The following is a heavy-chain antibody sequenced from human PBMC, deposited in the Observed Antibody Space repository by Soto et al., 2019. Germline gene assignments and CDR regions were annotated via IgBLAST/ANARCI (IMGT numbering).Heavy chain of an antibody. Sequence: EVQLLESGGGLVQPGGSVRLSCVASGFTFNAHAMNWVRQAPGKGLEWVSAVSGSGSSTYYADSVKGRFTLSRDNSLDTLYLQMNSLRAEETAVYYCAKDVGGYDQPIGYWGQGALVTVSS. CDR3: AKDVGGYDQPIGY. CDR2: VSGSGSST. CDR1: GFTFNAHA. V-gene: IGHV3-23*01. J-gene: IGHJ4*02. D-gene: IGHD5-12*01.